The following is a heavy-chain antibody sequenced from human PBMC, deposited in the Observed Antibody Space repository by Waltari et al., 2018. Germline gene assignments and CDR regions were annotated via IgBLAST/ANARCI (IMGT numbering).Heavy chain of an antibody. V-gene: IGHV4-59*08. CDR2: IFYTGST. Sequence: QVQLQESGPGLVKPSETLSLTCTVSGGSLNSLHWSWIRQPPGKGLEWIGYIFYTGSTKYNPSLQSRVTMSVDTSKNQFSLNLSSVTAADTAVYYCARRNQLGNWYFDLWGRGALVTVSS. J-gene: IGHJ2*01. CDR1: GGSLNSLH. CDR3: ARRNQLGNWYFDL. D-gene: IGHD2-2*01.